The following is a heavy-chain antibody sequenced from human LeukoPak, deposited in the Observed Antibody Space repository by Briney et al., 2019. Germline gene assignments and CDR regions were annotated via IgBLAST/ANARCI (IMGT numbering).Heavy chain of an antibody. Sequence: GGSLRLSCAASGFSFSDYSMSWIRQAPGKGLECISYRSSSSYTNYADSVKGRFTISRDNAKNSLYLQMNSLRAEDTAVHYCARGDYDSSGYYEVWGQGTLVTVSS. CDR1: GFSFSDYS. J-gene: IGHJ4*02. CDR2: RSSSSYT. D-gene: IGHD3-22*01. V-gene: IGHV3-11*05. CDR3: ARGDYDSSGYYEV.